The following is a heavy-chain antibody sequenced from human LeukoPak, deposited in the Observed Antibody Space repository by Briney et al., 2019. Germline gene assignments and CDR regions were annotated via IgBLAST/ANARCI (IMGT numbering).Heavy chain of an antibody. CDR1: GFTVSSNY. D-gene: IGHD3-22*01. Sequence: GGSLRLSCAASGFTVSSNYMSWVRQAPGKGLEWVSVIYSGGSTYYADSVRGRFTISRDNSKNTLYLQMNSLRAEDTAVYYCARVSKQYYYDSSGYYRYYYYYYMDVWGKGTTVTVSS. CDR2: IYSGGST. V-gene: IGHV3-66*02. J-gene: IGHJ6*03. CDR3: ARVSKQYYYDSSGYYRYYYYYYMDV.